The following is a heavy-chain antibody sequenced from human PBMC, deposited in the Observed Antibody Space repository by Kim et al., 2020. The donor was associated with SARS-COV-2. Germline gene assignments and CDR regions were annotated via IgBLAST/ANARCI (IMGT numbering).Heavy chain of an antibody. Sequence: ASVKVSCKASGYTFTSYYMHWVRQAPGQGLEWMGIINPSGGSTSYAQKFQGRVTMTRDTSTSTVYMELSSLRSEDTAVYYCARVVIEDYDILTGYCNWDGMDVMGMDVWGQGTTVTVSS. D-gene: IGHD3-9*01. CDR1: GYTFTSYY. J-gene: IGHJ6*02. V-gene: IGHV1-46*01. CDR3: ARVVIEDYDILTGYCNWDGMDVMGMDV. CDR2: INPSGGST.